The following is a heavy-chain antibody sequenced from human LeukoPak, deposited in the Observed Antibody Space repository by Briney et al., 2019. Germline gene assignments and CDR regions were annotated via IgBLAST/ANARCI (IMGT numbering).Heavy chain of an antibody. CDR1: GGSISSSSYY. J-gene: IGHJ4*02. CDR2: IYYSGST. V-gene: IGHV4-39*07. Sequence: SETLSLTCTVSGGSISSSSYYWGWIRQPPGKGLEWIGSIYYSGSTYYNPSLKSRVTISVDTSKNQFSLRLTSVTAADTAVYYCARQDSSGWLFDHWGLGTLVTVSS. D-gene: IGHD6-19*01. CDR3: ARQDSSGWLFDH.